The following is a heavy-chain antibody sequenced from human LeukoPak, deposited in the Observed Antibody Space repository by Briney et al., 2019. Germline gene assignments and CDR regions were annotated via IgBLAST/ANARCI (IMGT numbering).Heavy chain of an antibody. Sequence: GGSLRLSCAASGFTFSSYWMHWVRQAPGKGVVWVSRINRDGSSTSYADSVKGRFTISRDNAKNTLYLQMNSLRAEDAAVYYCARDWYYGSGSYKYWGQGTLVTVSS. J-gene: IGHJ4*02. V-gene: IGHV3-74*01. CDR1: GFTFSSYW. D-gene: IGHD3-10*01. CDR2: INRDGSST. CDR3: ARDWYYGSGSYKY.